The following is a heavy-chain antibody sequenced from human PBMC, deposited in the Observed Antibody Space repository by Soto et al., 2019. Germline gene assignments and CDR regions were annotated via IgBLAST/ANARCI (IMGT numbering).Heavy chain of an antibody. J-gene: IGHJ3*02. V-gene: IGHV1-18*01. CDR2: ISAYNGNT. D-gene: IGHD3-22*01. Sequence: ASVKVSCKASGYTFTSYGISWVRQAPGQGREGMGWISAYNGNTNYAQKLQGRVTMTTDTSTSTAYMELRSLRSDDTAVYYCARDFGSMNYYDSSGYYEDHHDAFDIWGKGPMVTVSS. CDR3: ARDFGSMNYYDSSGYYEDHHDAFDI. CDR1: GYTFTSYG.